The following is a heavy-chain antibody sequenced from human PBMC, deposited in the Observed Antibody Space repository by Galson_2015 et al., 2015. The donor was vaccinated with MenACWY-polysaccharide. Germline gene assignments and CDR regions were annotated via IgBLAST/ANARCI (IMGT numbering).Heavy chain of an antibody. CDR2: IYYSGRT. CDR3: ARDEYGSGSYSDSYYYGMDV. J-gene: IGHJ6*02. Sequence: ETLSLTCAVYGGSFSGYYWSWIRQPPGKGLEWIGSIYYSGRTYYNPSLKSRVTISVDTSKNQFSLKLSSVTAADTAVYYCARDEYGSGSYSDSYYYGMDVWGQGTTVTVSS. D-gene: IGHD3-10*01. V-gene: IGHV4-34*01. CDR1: GGSFSGYY.